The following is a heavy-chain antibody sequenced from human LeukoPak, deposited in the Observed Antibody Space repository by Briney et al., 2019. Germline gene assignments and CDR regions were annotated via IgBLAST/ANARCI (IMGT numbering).Heavy chain of an antibody. V-gene: IGHV3-21*01. Sequence: GGSLRLSCAASGFTFSSYSMNWVRQAPGKGLEWVSSISSSSGYIYYADSVKGRFTISRDNAKNSLYLQMNSLRAEDTAVYYCARTYSDYPTYYYYMDVWGKGTAVTVS. D-gene: IGHD2-21*01. CDR2: ISSSSGYI. CDR3: ARTYSDYPTYYYYMDV. J-gene: IGHJ6*03. CDR1: GFTFSSYS.